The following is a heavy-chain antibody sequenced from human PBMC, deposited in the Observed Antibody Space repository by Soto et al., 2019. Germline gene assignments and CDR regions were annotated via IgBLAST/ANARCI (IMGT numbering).Heavy chain of an antibody. V-gene: IGHV3-23*01. CDR1: GFIFNNYA. Sequence: EVQLLESGGGLVQRGGSLRLSCAASGFIFNNYAMTWVRQAPGKGLEWVARVSGRGGGAYYADSVKGRLTISRDNSNNTLYLQMTNVRGEDTAVYYCVRRAGAAVVWYYDLWGRGTLVSVFS. CDR2: VSGRGGGA. D-gene: IGHD2-15*01. J-gene: IGHJ2*01. CDR3: VRRAGAAVVWYYDL.